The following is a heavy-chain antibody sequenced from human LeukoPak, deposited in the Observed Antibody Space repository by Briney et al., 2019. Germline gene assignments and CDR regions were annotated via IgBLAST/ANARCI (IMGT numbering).Heavy chain of an antibody. Sequence: PGGSLRLSCAASGFTFSSYWMHWVRRAPGKGLVWVSRINSDGSSISYADSVKGRFTISRDNAKNTLDLQMNSLRAEDTAVYFCARTKGVSSTNWFDPWGQGTLVTVSS. V-gene: IGHV3-74*01. CDR2: INSDGSSI. CDR1: GFTFSSYW. J-gene: IGHJ5*02. D-gene: IGHD6-13*01. CDR3: ARTKGVSSTNWFDP.